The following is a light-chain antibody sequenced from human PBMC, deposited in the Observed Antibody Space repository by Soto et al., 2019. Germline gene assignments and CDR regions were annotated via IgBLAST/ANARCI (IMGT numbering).Light chain of an antibody. CDR2: GAS. CDR3: QQYGSSIT. Sequence: EIVLTQSPGTLSLSPGERATLSCRASQSVSSSYLARYQQKPGQAPRLLIYGASSRATGIPDRFSGSGSGTDFTLTISRLEPEDFAVYYCQQYGSSITFGQGTRLEIK. J-gene: IGKJ5*01. CDR1: QSVSSSY. V-gene: IGKV3-20*01.